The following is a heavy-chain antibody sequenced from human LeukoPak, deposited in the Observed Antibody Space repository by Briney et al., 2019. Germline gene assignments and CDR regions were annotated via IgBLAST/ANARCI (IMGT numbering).Heavy chain of an antibody. V-gene: IGHV4-59*01. CDR1: GGSISSYY. J-gene: IGHJ3*02. D-gene: IGHD3-22*01. CDR2: IYYSGST. CDR3: ARDHYYDSSGYQADAFDI. Sequence: SETLSLTCTVSGGSISSYYWSWIRQPPGKGLEWIGYIYYSGSTNYNPSLKSRVTISVDTSKNQFSLKLSSVTAADTAVYYCARDHYYDSSGYQADAFDIWGQGTMVTVSS.